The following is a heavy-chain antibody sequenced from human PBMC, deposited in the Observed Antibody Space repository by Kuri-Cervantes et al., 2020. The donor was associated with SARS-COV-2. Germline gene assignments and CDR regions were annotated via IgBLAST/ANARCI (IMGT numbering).Heavy chain of an antibody. CDR1: GFTFSSYG. J-gene: IGHJ6*02. V-gene: IGHV3-30*03. Sequence: GGSLRLSCAASGFTFSSYGMHWVRQAPGEGLEWVAVISYDGSNKYYADSVKGRFTISRDNSKNTLYLQMNSLRAEDTAVYYCARESTYYYYGMDVWGQGTTVTVSS. CDR3: ARESTYYYYGMDV. CDR2: ISYDGSNK.